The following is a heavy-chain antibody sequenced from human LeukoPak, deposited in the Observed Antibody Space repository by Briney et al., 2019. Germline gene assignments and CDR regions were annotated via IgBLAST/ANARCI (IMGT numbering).Heavy chain of an antibody. D-gene: IGHD2-21*01. Sequence: GGSLRLSCAASGFTFSSYSMNWVRQAPGKGLEWVSSISSSSSYIYYADSVKGRFTISRDNAKNSLYLQMNSLRAEDTAVYYCARDLAPRRVIAIQSSIDDYWGQGTLVTVSS. J-gene: IGHJ4*02. CDR3: ARDLAPRRVIAIQSSIDDY. V-gene: IGHV3-21*01. CDR2: ISSSSSYI. CDR1: GFTFSSYS.